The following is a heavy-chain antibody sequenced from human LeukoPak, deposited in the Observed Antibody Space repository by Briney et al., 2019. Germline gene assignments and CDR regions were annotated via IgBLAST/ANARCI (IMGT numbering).Heavy chain of an antibody. CDR1: GGSFSGYY. Sequence: SETLSLTCAVYGGSFSGYYWSWIRQPPGKGLEWIGEINHSGSTNYNPSLKSRVTISVDTSKNQFSLKLSSVTAADTAVYYCASCRGVITMVRGRAGYGMDVWGQGTTVTVS. CDR3: ASCRGVITMVRGRAGYGMDV. D-gene: IGHD3-10*01. CDR2: INHSGST. J-gene: IGHJ6*02. V-gene: IGHV4-34*01.